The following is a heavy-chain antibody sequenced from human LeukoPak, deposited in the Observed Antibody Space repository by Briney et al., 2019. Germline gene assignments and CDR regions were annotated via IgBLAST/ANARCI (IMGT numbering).Heavy chain of an antibody. Sequence: ASVKVSCKASGGTFSSYAISWVRQAPGQGLEWMGGIIPIFGTANYAQKFQGRVTITTEESTSTAYMELSSLRSEDTAVYYCARDREGLGPLDYWGQGTLVTVSS. CDR2: IIPIFGTA. CDR1: GGTFSSYA. CDR3: ARDREGLGPLDY. V-gene: IGHV1-69*05. J-gene: IGHJ4*02. D-gene: IGHD1-26*01.